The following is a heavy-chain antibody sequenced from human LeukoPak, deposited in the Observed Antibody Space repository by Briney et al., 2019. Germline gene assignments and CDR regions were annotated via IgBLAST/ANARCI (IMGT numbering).Heavy chain of an antibody. CDR3: ARALGGSFDFDY. CDR2: SNAGSGNT. Sequence: ASVKVSCKASGYTFTSYAMHWVRQAPGQRLEWMGWSNAGSGNTKYSQEFQGRVTITRDTSASTAYMELSSLRSEDMAVYYCARALGGSFDFDYWGQGTLVTVSS. D-gene: IGHD1-26*01. J-gene: IGHJ4*02. CDR1: GYTFTSYA. V-gene: IGHV1-3*02.